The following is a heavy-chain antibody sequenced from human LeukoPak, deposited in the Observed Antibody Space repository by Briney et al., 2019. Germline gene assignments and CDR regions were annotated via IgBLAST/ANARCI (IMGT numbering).Heavy chain of an antibody. CDR1: GGSFSGYY. Sequence: SETLSLTCAVYGGSFSGYYWSWIRQPPGKGLEWIGSIYYSGTTYYNPSLRSRVTISVDTSKNQFSLKLSSVTAADTAVYYCASPDGHYGGTSGFDPWGQGTLVTVSS. J-gene: IGHJ5*02. CDR2: IYYSGTT. V-gene: IGHV4-34*01. CDR3: ASPDGHYGGTSGFDP. D-gene: IGHD4-23*01.